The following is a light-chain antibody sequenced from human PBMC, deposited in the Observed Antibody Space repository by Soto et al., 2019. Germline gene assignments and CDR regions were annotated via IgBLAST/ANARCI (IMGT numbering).Light chain of an antibody. CDR3: CSYTSSTSLI. J-gene: IGLJ1*01. V-gene: IGLV2-14*03. CDR1: SSDIGGYKY. CDR2: DVN. Sequence: QSALTQPASVSGSPGQSITISCTGTSSDIGGYKYVSWYQQHPGKVPKLLIFDVNNRPSGVPDRFSGSKSGNMASLTITGLQAEDEAEYYCCSYTSSTSLIFGGGTKVTVL.